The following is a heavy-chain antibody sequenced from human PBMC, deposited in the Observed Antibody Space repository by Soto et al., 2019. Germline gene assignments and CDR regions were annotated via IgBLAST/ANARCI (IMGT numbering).Heavy chain of an antibody. Sequence: GAALPISGKGCGYSFTSYWIGWERQMPGKGLEWMGIIYPGDSDTRYSPSFQGQVTISADKSISTAYLQWSSLKASDTAMYYCARTGTTLHGSWGMDVWGQGTTVTVSS. CDR2: IYPGDSDT. J-gene: IGHJ6*02. V-gene: IGHV5-51*01. CDR3: ARTGTTLHGSWGMDV. CDR1: GYSFTSYW. D-gene: IGHD1-7*01.